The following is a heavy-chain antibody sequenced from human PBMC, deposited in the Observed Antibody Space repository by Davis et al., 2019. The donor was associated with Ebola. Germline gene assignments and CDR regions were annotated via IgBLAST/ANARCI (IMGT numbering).Heavy chain of an antibody. Sequence: MPGGSLRLSFTVPGRAFSGDYWGWLRQPPGKGLEWLGYIHDSGRNNYNPSLKSRLNISINTSKNQFSLKLSSVIAADTAVNYCVGGRWLIWGRGTMVTVSS. V-gene: IGHV4-59*01. CDR3: VGGRWLI. CDR2: IHDSGRN. J-gene: IGHJ3*02. CDR1: GRAFSGDY. D-gene: IGHD5-24*01.